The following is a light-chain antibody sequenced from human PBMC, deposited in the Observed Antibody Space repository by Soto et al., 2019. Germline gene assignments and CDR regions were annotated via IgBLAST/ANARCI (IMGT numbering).Light chain of an antibody. CDR3: QQRRSRLT. V-gene: IGKV3-11*01. Sequence: EIVLTQSPATLSLSPGERATLSCRASQSFSTYLACYQHKPGQAPRLLIYDVSNRATGIPPRFSGSGSGTDFTLTISSLEPEDFAIYYCQQRRSRLTFGGGTKVDI. J-gene: IGKJ4*01. CDR2: DVS. CDR1: QSFSTY.